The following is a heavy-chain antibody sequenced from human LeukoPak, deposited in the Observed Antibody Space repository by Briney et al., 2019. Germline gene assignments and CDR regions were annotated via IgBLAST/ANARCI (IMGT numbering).Heavy chain of an antibody. Sequence: EASVKVSCKASGYTFIGYYMHWVRQAPGQGLEWMGWINPNSGGTNYAQKFQGRVTMTRDTSISTAYMELSRLRSDDTAVYYCARDPVAAAGRLNWFDPWGQGTLVTVSS. V-gene: IGHV1-2*02. CDR2: INPNSGGT. CDR1: GYTFIGYY. CDR3: ARDPVAAAGRLNWFDP. J-gene: IGHJ5*02. D-gene: IGHD6-13*01.